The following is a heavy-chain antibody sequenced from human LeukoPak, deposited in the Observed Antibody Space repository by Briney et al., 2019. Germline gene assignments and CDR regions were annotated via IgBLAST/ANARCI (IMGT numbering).Heavy chain of an antibody. CDR1: GGSISSYY. CDR2: IYYSGST. J-gene: IGHJ6*03. V-gene: IGHV4-59*01. CDR3: ARVTLGYYMDV. Sequence: SETLSLTCTVSGGSISSYYWSWIRQPPGKGLEWIGYIYYSGSTNYNPSLKSRVTISVDPSKNQFSLKLSSVTAADTAVYYCARVTLGYYMDVWGKGTTVTVSS. D-gene: IGHD5-18*01.